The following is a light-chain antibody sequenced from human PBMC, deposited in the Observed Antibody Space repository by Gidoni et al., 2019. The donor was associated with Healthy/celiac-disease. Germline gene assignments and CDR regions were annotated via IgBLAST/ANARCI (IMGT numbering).Light chain of an antibody. CDR3: QQGWT. V-gene: IGKV3-20*01. J-gene: IGKJ1*01. CDR1: QSVSSSY. Sequence: EIVLTQSPGTRSLSPGERATLSCRASQSVSSSYLAWYQQKPGQAPRLPDRFSGSGSGTDFTLTISRLEPEDFAVYYCQQGWTFGQGTKVEIK.